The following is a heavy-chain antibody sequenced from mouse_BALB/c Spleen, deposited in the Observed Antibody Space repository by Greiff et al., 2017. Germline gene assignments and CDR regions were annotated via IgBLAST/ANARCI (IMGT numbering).Heavy chain of an antibody. J-gene: IGHJ1*01. D-gene: IGHD1-1*01. CDR2: ISNLAYSI. Sequence: EVNLVESGGGLVQPGGSRKLSCAASGFTFSDYGMAWVRQAPGKGPEWVAFISNLAYSIYYADTVTGRFTISRENAKNTLYLEMSSLRSEDTAMYYCARVYGSSYDWYFDVWGAGTTVTVSS. CDR3: ARVYGSSYDWYFDV. V-gene: IGHV5-15*02. CDR1: GFTFSDYG.